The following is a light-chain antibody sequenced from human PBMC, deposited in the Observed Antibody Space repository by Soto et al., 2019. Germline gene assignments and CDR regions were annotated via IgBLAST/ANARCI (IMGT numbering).Light chain of an antibody. CDR2: GAS. CDR1: QSVSSN. Sequence: IVMTQSPVTLSVSPGERATLSCRASQSVSSNLAWYQQQPGQAPRLLVYGASTRATDIPARFSGSVSGTEFTLTISSLHSEDLAVYYCKQYNDRPFTFGPWTKVDF. V-gene: IGKV3-15*01. J-gene: IGKJ3*01. CDR3: KQYNDRPFT.